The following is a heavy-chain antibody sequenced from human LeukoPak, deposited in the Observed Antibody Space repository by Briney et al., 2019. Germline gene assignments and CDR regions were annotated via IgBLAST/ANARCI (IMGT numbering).Heavy chain of an antibody. V-gene: IGHV3-23*01. Sequence: HTGGSLRLSCTASGFTFNNCAMSRVRQVPGKGLEWVSAISSSDGSTFYADSVKGRFTISRDNSKNTLFLQMNSLGVDDTAVYYCAKYPWGTTGYYFDYWGQGTLVTVSS. D-gene: IGHD1-7*01. J-gene: IGHJ4*02. CDR2: ISSSDGST. CDR3: AKYPWGTTGYYFDY. CDR1: GFTFNNCA.